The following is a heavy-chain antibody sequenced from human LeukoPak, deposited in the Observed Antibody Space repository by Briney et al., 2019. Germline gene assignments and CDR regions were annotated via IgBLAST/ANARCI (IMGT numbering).Heavy chain of an antibody. V-gene: IGHV3-33*01. CDR1: GFTFGSYG. J-gene: IGHJ6*02. CDR3: ARDNYGDYYYYGLDV. CDR2: IWYDGSNK. Sequence: QTGGSLRLSCAASGFTFGSYGMHWVRQAPGKGLEWVAVIWYDGSNKYYADSVKGRFTISRDNSKNTLYLQMNSLRAEDTAVYYCARDNYGDYYYYGLDVWGQGTTVTVSS. D-gene: IGHD4-17*01.